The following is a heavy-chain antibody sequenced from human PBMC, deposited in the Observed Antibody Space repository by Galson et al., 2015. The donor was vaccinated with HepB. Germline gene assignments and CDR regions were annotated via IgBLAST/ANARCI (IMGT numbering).Heavy chain of an antibody. CDR2: ISYDGSNK. V-gene: IGHV3-30*04. CDR1: RFTFSDYA. CDR3: GRGGLRAVAGTKGDY. J-gene: IGHJ4*02. D-gene: IGHD6-19*01. Sequence: SLRLSCAASRFTFSDYAMYWVRQPPGKGLEWVAVISYDGSNKYYGDFVTGRFTISRDNSKSTLYLQMNSLRSEDTAIYYCGRGGLRAVAGTKGDYWGQGTLVTVSS.